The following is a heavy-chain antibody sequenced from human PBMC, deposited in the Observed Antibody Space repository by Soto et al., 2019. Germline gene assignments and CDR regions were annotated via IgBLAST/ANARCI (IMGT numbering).Heavy chain of an antibody. V-gene: IGHV4-30-4*01. J-gene: IGHJ6*02. D-gene: IGHD5-18*01. Sequence: QVQLQESGPGLVKPSQTLSLTCTVSGGSISSGDYYWSWIRQPPGKGLEWIGYIYYSGSTYYNPSLKSRVTISVDTSKNQFSLKLSSVTAADTAVYYCARDRGYSYGPLDYYYYYGMDVWGQGTTVTVSS. CDR2: IYYSGST. CDR3: ARDRGYSYGPLDYYYYYGMDV. CDR1: GGSISSGDYY.